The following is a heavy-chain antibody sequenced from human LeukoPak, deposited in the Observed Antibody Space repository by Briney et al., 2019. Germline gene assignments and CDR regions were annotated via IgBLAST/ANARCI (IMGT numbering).Heavy chain of an antibody. CDR1: GFTFSSYE. J-gene: IGHJ3*02. D-gene: IGHD3-10*01. Sequence: PGGSLRLSCAASGFTFSSYEMNWVRQAPGKGLEWVSAISGSGSNTYYADSVKGRFTISRDNSKNTLYLQMNSLRAEDTAVYSCAKDRWYYGSGSYVDAFDIWGQGTMVTVSS. CDR3: AKDRWYYGSGSYVDAFDI. CDR2: ISGSGSNT. V-gene: IGHV3-23*01.